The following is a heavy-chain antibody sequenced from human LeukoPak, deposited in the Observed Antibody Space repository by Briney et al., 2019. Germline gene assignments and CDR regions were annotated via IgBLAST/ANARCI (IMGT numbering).Heavy chain of an antibody. V-gene: IGHV3-48*03. J-gene: IGHJ6*03. Sequence: GGSLRLSCAASGFTFSTYETNWVRQAPGKGLEWVSYISGSGSIIYYADSVKGRFTIPRDNAKNSLYLQMNSLRAEDTAVYYCARHGYYYYYMDVWGKGTTVTVSS. CDR1: GFTFSTYE. CDR2: ISGSGSII. CDR3: ARHGYYYYYMDV.